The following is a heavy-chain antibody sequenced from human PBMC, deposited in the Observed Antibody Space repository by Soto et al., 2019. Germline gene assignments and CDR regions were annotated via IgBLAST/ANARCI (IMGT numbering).Heavy chain of an antibody. CDR3: ARDGGIAVAEYYFDY. D-gene: IGHD6-19*01. V-gene: IGHV4-59*01. CDR2: IYYSGST. J-gene: IGHJ4*02. CDR1: GGSISSYY. Sequence: SETLSLTCTVSGGSISSYYWSWIRQPPGKGLEWIGYIYYSGSTNYNPSLKSRVTISVDTSKNQFSLKLSSVTAADTAVYYCARDGGIAVAEYYFDYWGQGTLVTVSS.